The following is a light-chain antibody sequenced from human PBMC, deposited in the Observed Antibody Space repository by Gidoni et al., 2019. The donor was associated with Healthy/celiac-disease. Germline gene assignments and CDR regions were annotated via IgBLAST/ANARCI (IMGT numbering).Light chain of an antibody. J-gene: IGKJ4*01. Sequence: DIQMTKSPSSLSASVGDRVTITWRASQSISSYLNWYQQKPGKAPKLVIYAASSLQSGVPSRFSGSGSGTDFTLTISSLQPEDFASYYWQQSYSTPLTFGGGTKVEIK. CDR1: QSISSY. V-gene: IGKV1-39*01. CDR2: AAS. CDR3: QQSYSTPLT.